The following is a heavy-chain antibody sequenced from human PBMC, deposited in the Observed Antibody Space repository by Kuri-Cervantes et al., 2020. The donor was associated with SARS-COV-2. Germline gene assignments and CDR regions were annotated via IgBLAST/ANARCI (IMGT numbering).Heavy chain of an antibody. CDR1: GGTFSSYA. V-gene: IGHV1-69*13. Sequence: SVKVSCKASGGTFSSYAISWVRQAPGQGLEWMGGIIPIFGTANYAQKFQGRVTITADESTSTAYMELSSLRSEDTAVYYCARDGWLPTYYYYYYGMDVWGQGITVTVSS. J-gene: IGHJ6*02. CDR3: ARDGWLPTYYYYYYGMDV. CDR2: IIPIFGTA. D-gene: IGHD5-12*01.